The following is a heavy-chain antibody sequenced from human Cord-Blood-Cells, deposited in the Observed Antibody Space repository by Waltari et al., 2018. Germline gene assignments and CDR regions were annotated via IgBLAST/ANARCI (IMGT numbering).Heavy chain of an antibody. CDR2: IYYSGRH. V-gene: IGHV4-39*01. D-gene: IGHD3-16*01. J-gene: IGHJ3*02. CDR1: GGSISSSSYY. Sequence: QLQLQESGPGLVKPSETLSLTCNVSGGSISSSSYYWGWSRPPPGKGQERMRSIYYSGRHYPHTAVTSRVTYSVNSSNSHFSLKLSSVTAADTAVYYCARLTYGARSNLRSFDIWGQWTMVTVSS. CDR3: ARLTYGARSNLRSFDI.